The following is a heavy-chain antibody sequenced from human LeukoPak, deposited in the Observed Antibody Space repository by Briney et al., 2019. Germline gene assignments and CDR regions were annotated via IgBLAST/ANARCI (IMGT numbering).Heavy chain of an antibody. V-gene: IGHV3-23*01. J-gene: IGHJ4*02. CDR3: AKMDIVVVPAAMRLDY. CDR1: RFTFSSYA. D-gene: IGHD2-2*03. CDR2: ISGSGGST. Sequence: GGSLRLSCAASRFTFSSYAMSWVRQAPGKGLEWVSAISGSGGSTYYADSVKGRFTISRDNSKNTLYLQMNSLRAEDTAVYYCAKMDIVVVPAAMRLDYWGQGTLVTVSS.